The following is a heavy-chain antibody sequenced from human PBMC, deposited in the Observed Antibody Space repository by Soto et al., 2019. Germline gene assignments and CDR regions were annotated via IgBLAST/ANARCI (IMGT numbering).Heavy chain of an antibody. CDR2: INPNSGGT. D-gene: IGHD3-10*01. Sequence: VASVKVSCKASGYTFTGYYMHWVRQAPGQGLEWMGWINPNSGGTNYAQKFQGWVTMTRDTSISTAYMELSRLRSDDTAVYYCARERGGVLLWFGEPNYYYGMDVWGQGTTVTVSS. J-gene: IGHJ6*02. V-gene: IGHV1-2*04. CDR3: ARERGGVLLWFGEPNYYYGMDV. CDR1: GYTFTGYY.